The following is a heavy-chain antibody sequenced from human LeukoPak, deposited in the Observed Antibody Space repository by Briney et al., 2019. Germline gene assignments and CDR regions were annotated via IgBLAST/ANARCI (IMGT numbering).Heavy chain of an antibody. Sequence: GGSLRLSCAASGFTFSSYSMNWVRQAPEKGLEWVSGLDLNSGRIDYADSVKGRFTLSRDNAKNSLYLQMNSLRAEDTALYYCTKDLTPGGADVWGQGTTVTVSS. CDR3: TKDLTPGGADV. J-gene: IGHJ6*02. CDR1: GFTFSSYS. V-gene: IGHV3-9*01. CDR2: LDLNSGRI. D-gene: IGHD2-15*01.